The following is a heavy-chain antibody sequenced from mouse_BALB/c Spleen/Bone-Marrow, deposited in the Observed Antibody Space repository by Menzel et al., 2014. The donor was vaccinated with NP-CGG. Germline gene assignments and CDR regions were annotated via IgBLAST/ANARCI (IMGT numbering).Heavy chain of an antibody. Sequence: EVQGVESGGGLVQPGGSLKLSCAASGFDFSRYWMSWVRQAPGKGLEWIGEINPDSSTINYTPSLKDKFIISRDNAKNTLYLQMSKVRSEDTALYYCARLGNYGWFAYWGQGTLVTVSA. J-gene: IGHJ3*01. CDR3: ARLGNYGWFAY. CDR2: INPDSSTI. CDR1: GFDFSRYW. V-gene: IGHV4-1*02. D-gene: IGHD2-1*01.